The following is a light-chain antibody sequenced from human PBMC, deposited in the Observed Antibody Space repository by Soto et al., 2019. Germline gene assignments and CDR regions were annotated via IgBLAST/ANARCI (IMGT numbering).Light chain of an antibody. CDR1: SSDVGSYNL. Sequence: QSVLTQPASVSGSPGQSITISCTGSSSDVGSYNLVSWYQQHPGKAPKLMIYEVSKRPSGVSNRFSGSKSGNTASLTIPGLQAEDEADYYCCSYVGSSTFVVFGGGT. V-gene: IGLV2-23*02. CDR3: CSYVGSSTFVV. CDR2: EVS. J-gene: IGLJ2*01.